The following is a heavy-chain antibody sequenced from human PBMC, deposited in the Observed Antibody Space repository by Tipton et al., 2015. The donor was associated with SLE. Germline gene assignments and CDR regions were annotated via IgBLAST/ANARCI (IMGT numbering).Heavy chain of an antibody. CDR1: GDSINSGTYY. CDR3: AREQWLVLWGYFDY. CDR2: IYTSEST. V-gene: IGHV4-61*09. D-gene: IGHD6-19*01. Sequence: TLSLTCTVSGDSINSGTYYWSWIRQPAGKGLEWIGNIYTSESTNYNPSLKSRVTISVDTSKNQFSLKLTSVTAADTAVYYCAREQWLVLWGYFDYWGQRSLVTVSS. J-gene: IGHJ4*02.